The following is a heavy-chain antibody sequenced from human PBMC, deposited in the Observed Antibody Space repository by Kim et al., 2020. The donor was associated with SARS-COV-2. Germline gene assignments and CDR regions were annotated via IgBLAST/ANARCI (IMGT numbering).Heavy chain of an antibody. CDR2: ISAYNGNT. CDR3: ARDGHCSSTSCYTGGYYYYGMDV. J-gene: IGHJ6*02. D-gene: IGHD2-2*02. CDR1: GYTFTSYG. V-gene: IGHV1-18*01. Sequence: ASVKVSCKASGYTFTSYGISWVRQAPGQGLEWMGWISAYNGNTNYAQKLQGRVTMTTDTSTSTAYMELRSLRSDDTAVYYCARDGHCSSTSCYTGGYYYYGMDVWGQGTTVTVSS.